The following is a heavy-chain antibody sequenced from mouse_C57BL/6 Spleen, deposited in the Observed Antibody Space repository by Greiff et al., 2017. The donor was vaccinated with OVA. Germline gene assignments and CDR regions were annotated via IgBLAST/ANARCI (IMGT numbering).Heavy chain of an antibody. CDR2: INYDGSST. CDR1: GFTFSDYY. Sequence: EVKLVESEGGLVQPGSSMKLSCTASGFTFSDYYMAWVRQVPEKGLEWVANINYDGSSTYYLDSLKSRFIISRDNAKNILYLQMSSLKSEDTATYYCARVGSNYRGNFDVWGTGTTVTVSS. CDR3: ARVGSNYRGNFDV. D-gene: IGHD1-1*01. J-gene: IGHJ1*03. V-gene: IGHV5-16*01.